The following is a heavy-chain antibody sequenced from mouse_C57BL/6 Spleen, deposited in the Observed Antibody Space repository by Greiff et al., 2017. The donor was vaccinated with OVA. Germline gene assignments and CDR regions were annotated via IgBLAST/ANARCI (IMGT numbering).Heavy chain of an antibody. V-gene: IGHV1-69*01. Sequence: QVQLQPPGAELVMPGASVKLSCKASGYTFTSYWMHWVKQRPGPGLEWIGEIDPSDSYTNYNQKFKGKSTLTVDKSSSTAYMQLSSLTSEDSAVYYCAKTVVGYFDVWGTGTTVTVAS. CDR3: AKTVVGYFDV. CDR1: GYTFTSYW. J-gene: IGHJ1*03. D-gene: IGHD1-1*01. CDR2: IDPSDSYT.